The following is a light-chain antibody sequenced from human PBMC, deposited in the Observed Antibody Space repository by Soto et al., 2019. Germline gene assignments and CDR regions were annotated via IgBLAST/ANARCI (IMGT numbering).Light chain of an antibody. CDR1: QSITTR. V-gene: IGKV1-5*01. J-gene: IGKJ1*01. CDR2: DAS. CDR3: QQYNSYPLT. Sequence: DIQMTQSPSTLSASVGDRVTITCRASQSITTRLAWYQQKAGKAPKVLIYDASSLESGVPSRLSGSGSGTEFTLTISSLQPDDFATYYCQQYNSYPLTFCQGTKVEIK.